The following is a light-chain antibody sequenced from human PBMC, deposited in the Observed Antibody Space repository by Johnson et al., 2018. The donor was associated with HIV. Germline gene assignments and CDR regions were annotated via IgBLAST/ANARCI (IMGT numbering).Light chain of an antibody. Sequence: QPVLTQPPSVSAAPGQKVTISCSGSSSNIGNNYVSWYQQLPGTAPKLLIYDNNKRPSGIPDRFSGSKSGPSAPLCITGLPPGDAADYYCGTWDSSLSASYVFGTGTKVTVL. V-gene: IGLV1-51*01. CDR3: GTWDSSLSASYV. CDR2: DNN. CDR1: SSNIGNNY. J-gene: IGLJ1*01.